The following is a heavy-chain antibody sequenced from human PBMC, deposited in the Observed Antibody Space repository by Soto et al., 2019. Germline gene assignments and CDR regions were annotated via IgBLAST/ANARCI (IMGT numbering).Heavy chain of an antibody. CDR1: GFTFSSYS. V-gene: IGHV3-48*02. J-gene: IGHJ5*02. D-gene: IGHD4-17*01. CDR2: ISSSSSTI. CDR3: ARANYGDYLNWFDP. Sequence: PGGSLRLSCAASGFTFSSYSMNWVRQAPGKGLEWVSYISSSSSTIYYADSVKGRFTISRDNAKNSLYLQMNSLRDEDTAVYYCARANYGDYLNWFDPWGQGTLVTVSS.